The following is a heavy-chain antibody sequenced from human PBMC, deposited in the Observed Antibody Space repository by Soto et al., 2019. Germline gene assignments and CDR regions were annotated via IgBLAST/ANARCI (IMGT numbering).Heavy chain of an antibody. CDR1: GFTFSSYW. D-gene: IGHD1-1*01. V-gene: IGHV3-7*01. J-gene: IGHJ4*02. CDR3: ARGHDFSFDY. Sequence: GGSLRLSCAGSGFTFSSYWMSWVRQAPGKGLEWVANIKQDGSEKYYVDSVRGRFTASRDNAQNSQYLQMNTLRAEDTAVYYCARGHDFSFDYWGQGILVTVSS. CDR2: IKQDGSEK.